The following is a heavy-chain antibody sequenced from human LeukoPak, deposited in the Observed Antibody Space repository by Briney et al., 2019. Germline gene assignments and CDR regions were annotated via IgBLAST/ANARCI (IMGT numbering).Heavy chain of an antibody. CDR1: GFTVSSNY. V-gene: IGHV3-66*02. Sequence: GGSLRLSCAASGFTVSSNYMSWVRQAPGKGLEWVSVIYSGGSTYYADSVKGRFTISRDNSKNTLYLQMNSLRAEDTAEYYCARVVPAAWIVDYWGQGTLVTVSS. CDR3: ARVVPAAWIVDY. D-gene: IGHD2-2*01. CDR2: IYSGGST. J-gene: IGHJ4*02.